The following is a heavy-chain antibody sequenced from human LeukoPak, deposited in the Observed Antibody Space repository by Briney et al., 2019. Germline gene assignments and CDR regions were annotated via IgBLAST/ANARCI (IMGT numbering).Heavy chain of an antibody. CDR3: AKILGRFLEWLLPEDYYYMDV. CDR1: GFTFSSYG. D-gene: IGHD3-3*01. CDR2: IRYDGSNK. Sequence: PGGSLRLSCAASGFTFSSYGMHWVRQAPGKGLEWVAFIRYDGSNKYYADSVKGRFTISRDNSKNTLYLQMNSLRAEDTAVYYCAKILGRFLEWLLPEDYYYMDVWGKGTTVTVSS. V-gene: IGHV3-30*02. J-gene: IGHJ6*03.